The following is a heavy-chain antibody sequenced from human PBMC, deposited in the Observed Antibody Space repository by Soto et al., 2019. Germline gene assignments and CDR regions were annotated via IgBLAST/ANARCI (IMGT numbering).Heavy chain of an antibody. CDR1: GFTFRSCV. CDR2: TSYAGSNK. J-gene: IGHJ4*02. Sequence: QVQLVESGGGVVQPGTSLRLSCVGSGFTFRSCVIHWVRQAPGKVLEWVALTSYAGSNKYYDDSVKGRFTISRDNSRNTVDLQMDSLRLEDTALYYCARWGTTGGLDVWGQGTLVSVSS. D-gene: IGHD3-16*01. CDR3: ARWGTTGGLDV. V-gene: IGHV3-30*19.